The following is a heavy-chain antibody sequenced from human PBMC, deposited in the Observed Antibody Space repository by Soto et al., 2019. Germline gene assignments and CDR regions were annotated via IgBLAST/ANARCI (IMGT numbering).Heavy chain of an antibody. CDR2: INPDGSTT. CDR3: ARVAIGSYYFEY. CDR1: GFTFSSYW. D-gene: IGHD3-10*01. V-gene: IGHV3-74*01. Sequence: EVQLVESGGGLVQPGGSLRLSCAASGFTFSSYWMHWVRQAPGKGLVWVSRINPDGSTTSYADSVKGRFTISRDSAKDTLYLQMNSLRAEDTAVYYCARVAIGSYYFEYWGQGTLVTVSS. J-gene: IGHJ4*02.